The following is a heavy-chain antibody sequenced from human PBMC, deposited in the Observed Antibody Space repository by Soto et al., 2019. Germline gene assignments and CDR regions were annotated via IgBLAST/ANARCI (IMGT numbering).Heavy chain of an antibody. D-gene: IGHD3-22*01. V-gene: IGHV4-39*01. J-gene: IGHJ4*02. CDR2: IYYSGST. Sequence: SETLSLTCTVSGGSISSSSYYWGWIRQPPGKGLEWIGSIYYSGSTYYIPSLKSRVTISVDTSKNQFSLKLSSVTAADTAVYYCARIGLYDSSGYYPKIAGGLFDYWGQGTLVTVSS. CDR3: ARIGLYDSSGYYPKIAGGLFDY. CDR1: GGSISSSSYY.